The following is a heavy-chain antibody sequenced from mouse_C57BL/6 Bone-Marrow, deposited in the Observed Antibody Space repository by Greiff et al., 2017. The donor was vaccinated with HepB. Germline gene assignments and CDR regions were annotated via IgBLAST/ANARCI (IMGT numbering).Heavy chain of an antibody. CDR3: ARRGYSYYFDY. CDR2: ISSGGSYT. V-gene: IGHV5-6*02. Sequence: EVKLVESGGDLVKPGGSLKLSCAASGFTFSSYGMSWVRQTPDKRLEWVATISSGGSYTYYTDSVKGRFTISRDNAKNTLYLQMSSLKSEDTAMYYCARRGYSYYFDYWGKGTTLAVSS. J-gene: IGHJ2*01. D-gene: IGHD2-3*01. CDR1: GFTFSSYG.